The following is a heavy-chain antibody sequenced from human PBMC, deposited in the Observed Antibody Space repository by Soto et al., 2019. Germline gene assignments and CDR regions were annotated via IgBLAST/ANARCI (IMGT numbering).Heavy chain of an antibody. CDR3: AREEEQWLGDDAFDI. J-gene: IGHJ3*02. Sequence: SVKVSCKASGYTFTSYGISWVRQAPGQGLEWMGWISAYNGNTNYAQKLQGRVTMTTDTSTSTAYMELRSLRSDDTAVYYCAREEEQWLGDDAFDIWGQGTMVTVSS. CDR2: ISAYNGNT. CDR1: GYTFTSYG. V-gene: IGHV1-18*04. D-gene: IGHD6-19*01.